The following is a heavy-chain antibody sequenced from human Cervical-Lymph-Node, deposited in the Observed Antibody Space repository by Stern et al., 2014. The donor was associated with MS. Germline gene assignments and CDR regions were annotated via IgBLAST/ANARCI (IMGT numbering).Heavy chain of an antibody. J-gene: IGHJ3*01. V-gene: IGHV1-2*06. D-gene: IGHD1-14*01. CDR1: GYTFTDYY. CDR3: TRDLVGTDAFDV. Sequence: QLVQSGAALKKPGTSVKVSCQTSGYTFTDYYIHWVRQAPGQGLDWMGRINPDIGGVTYAQKFQGRVPMTRDTSRNTAYMELSSLRSDDTAMFYCTRDLVGTDAFDVWGQGTMVIVSS. CDR2: INPDIGGV.